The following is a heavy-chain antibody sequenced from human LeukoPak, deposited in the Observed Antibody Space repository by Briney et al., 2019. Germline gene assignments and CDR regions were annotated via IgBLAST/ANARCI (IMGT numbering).Heavy chain of an antibody. CDR3: AREGRIAARPGGNWFDP. Sequence: GASVKVSCKASGYTFTSYGISWVRQAPGQGLEWMGWISAYNGNTNYAQKLQGRVTMTTDASTSTAYMELRSLRSDDTAVYYCAREGRIAARPGGNWFDPWGQGTLVTVSS. J-gene: IGHJ5*02. CDR2: ISAYNGNT. D-gene: IGHD6-6*01. CDR1: GYTFTSYG. V-gene: IGHV1-18*01.